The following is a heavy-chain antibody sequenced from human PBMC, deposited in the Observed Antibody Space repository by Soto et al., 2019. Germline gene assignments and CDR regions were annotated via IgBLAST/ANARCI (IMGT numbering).Heavy chain of an antibody. D-gene: IGHD6-13*01. CDR1: GDSVSSDY. V-gene: IGHV4-59*02. Sequence: QVQLQESGPGLVKPSETLSLTCSVSGDSVSSDYWIWIRQPPGKGLEWIGYIHYSGGTNYNPSLESRVTISIDTSKDHFSLKLSSVTAADTAVYYCARLTAACTVDTWGQGTLVTVSS. CDR2: IHYSGGT. J-gene: IGHJ5*02. CDR3: ARLTAACTVDT.